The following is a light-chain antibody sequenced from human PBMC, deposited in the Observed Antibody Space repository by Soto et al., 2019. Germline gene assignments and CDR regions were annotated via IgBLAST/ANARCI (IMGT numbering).Light chain of an antibody. J-gene: IGLJ3*02. CDR3: CSYAGSYPWV. CDR2: DVN. V-gene: IGLV2-11*01. Sequence: QSVLTQPRSVSGSPGQSVTISCTGTSNDVGGYNYVSWYQQPPGKAPKLMIYDVNKRPSGVPDRFSGSKSGNTASLTISGLQAEDEADYYCCSYAGSYPWVFVGGTKLTVL. CDR1: SNDVGGYNY.